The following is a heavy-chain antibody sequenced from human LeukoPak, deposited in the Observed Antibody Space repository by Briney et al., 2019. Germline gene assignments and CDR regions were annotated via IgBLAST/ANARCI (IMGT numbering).Heavy chain of an antibody. CDR3: ASAIYGSGSYYTPVDY. CDR1: GFTFSNYN. V-gene: IGHV3-21*04. Sequence: PGGSLRLSCAASGFTFSNYNMNWVRQAPGKGLEWVSSISATSTYIYYADSVKGRFTISRDNAKNSLYLQMNSLRAEDTALYYCASAIYGSGSYYTPVDYWGQGTLVTVSS. D-gene: IGHD3-10*01. J-gene: IGHJ4*02. CDR2: ISATSTYI.